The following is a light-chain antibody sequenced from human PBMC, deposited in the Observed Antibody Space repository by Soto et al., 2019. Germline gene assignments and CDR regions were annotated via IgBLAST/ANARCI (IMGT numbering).Light chain of an antibody. V-gene: IGKV2-30*02. Sequence: VVMPQSPLSLPVTLGQPASISCRSSQSLVHSDGNTYLDWFQQRPGQSPRRLIYRVSNRESGVPDRFSGSGLATDFILKINRVEAADVGVYYCLQATYWPWTCGQGTKVEI. CDR1: QSLVHSDGNTY. CDR2: RVS. J-gene: IGKJ1*01. CDR3: LQATYWPWT.